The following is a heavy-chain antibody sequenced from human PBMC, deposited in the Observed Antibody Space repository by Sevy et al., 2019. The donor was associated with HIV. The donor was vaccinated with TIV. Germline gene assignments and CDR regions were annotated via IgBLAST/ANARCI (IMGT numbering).Heavy chain of an antibody. CDR2: INPNSGGT. CDR1: GYTFTGYY. V-gene: IGHV1-2*02. CDR3: ARAVNGSYPSFDY. D-gene: IGHD1-26*01. J-gene: IGHJ4*02. Sequence: ASVKVSCKASGYTFTGYYMHWVRQAPGQGLEWMGWINPNSGGTNYAQKFQGRVTMTRDTSISTAYMELSRLRSDDTAVDYCARAVNGSYPSFDYWGQGTLVTVSS.